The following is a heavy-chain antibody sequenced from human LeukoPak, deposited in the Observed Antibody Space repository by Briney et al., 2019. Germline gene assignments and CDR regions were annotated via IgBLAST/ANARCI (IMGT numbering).Heavy chain of an antibody. V-gene: IGHV4-38-2*02. Sequence: SETLSLTCTVSGYSISSGYYWGWIRQPPGKGLEWIGSIYHSGSTYYNPSLKSRVTISVDTSKNQFSLKLSSVTAADTAVYYCARGPKRIAVAILYYYYMDVWGKGTTVTVSS. CDR1: GYSISSGYY. CDR2: IYHSGST. D-gene: IGHD6-19*01. CDR3: ARGPKRIAVAILYYYYMDV. J-gene: IGHJ6*03.